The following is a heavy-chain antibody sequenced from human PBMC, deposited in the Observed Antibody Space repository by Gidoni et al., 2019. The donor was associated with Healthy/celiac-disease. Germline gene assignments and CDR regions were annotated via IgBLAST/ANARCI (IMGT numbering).Heavy chain of an antibody. D-gene: IGHD2-2*01. V-gene: IGHV4-59*01. Sequence: QVQLQQSGPGLVKPSETLSLTCTVPGCLTRSYYMSWIRPPRGKGLAWIGYIYYSGSTNDNPAIKSRVTISVDTSKNQFALKLRSVTAADTAVDYCAGLGRYCSSTSCSTQFDYWGQGTLVTVSS. CDR2: IYYSGST. CDR3: AGLGRYCSSTSCSTQFDY. CDR1: GCLTRSYY. J-gene: IGHJ4*02.